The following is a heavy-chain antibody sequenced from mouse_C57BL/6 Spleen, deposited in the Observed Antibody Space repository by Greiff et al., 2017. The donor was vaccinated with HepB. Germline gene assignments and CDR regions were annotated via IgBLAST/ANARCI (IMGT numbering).Heavy chain of an antibody. D-gene: IGHD1-1*01. CDR3: ARSSTVAFDY. Sequence: VQLQQPGAELVKPGASVKMSCKASGYTFTSYWITWVKQRPGQGLEWIGDIYPGSGSTNYNEKFKSKATLSVDTSSSTAYMQLSSLTSEDPAVYYCARSSTVAFDYWGQGTTLTVSS. CDR1: GYTFTSYW. V-gene: IGHV1-55*01. J-gene: IGHJ2*01. CDR2: IYPGSGST.